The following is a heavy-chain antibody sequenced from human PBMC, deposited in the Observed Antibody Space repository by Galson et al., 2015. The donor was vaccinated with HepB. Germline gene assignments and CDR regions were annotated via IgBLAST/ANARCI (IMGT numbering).Heavy chain of an antibody. Sequence: SLRLSCAASGFTFSSSAMNWVRQAPGKGLEWVSAISGGGGSTYYADSVKGRFTISRDNSKNTLYLQMNSLRAEDTAVYYCAREMAIAAPASFDLWGHGTLVTVSS. CDR2: ISGGGGST. D-gene: IGHD6-25*01. V-gene: IGHV3-23*01. J-gene: IGHJ4*01. CDR3: AREMAIAAPASFDL. CDR1: GFTFSSSA.